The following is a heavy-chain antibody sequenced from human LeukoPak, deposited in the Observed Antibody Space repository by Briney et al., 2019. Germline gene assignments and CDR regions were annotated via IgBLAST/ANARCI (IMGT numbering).Heavy chain of an antibody. CDR3: AREAGSGWYLMNDY. D-gene: IGHD6-19*01. CDR1: GFTCSSYS. V-gene: IGHV3-48*04. J-gene: IGHJ4*02. Sequence: GGSLRLSCAASGFTCSSYSMNWVRQAPGKGLEWVSYISSSSSTIYYADSVKGRFTISRDNAKNSLYLQMNSLRAEDTAVYYCAREAGSGWYLMNDYWGQGTLVTVSS. CDR2: ISSSSSTI.